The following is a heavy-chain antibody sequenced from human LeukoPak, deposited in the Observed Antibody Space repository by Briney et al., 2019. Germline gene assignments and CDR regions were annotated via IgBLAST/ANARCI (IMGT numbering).Heavy chain of an antibody. CDR3: ARGPVRNYYDSSGLLRY. V-gene: IGHV3-33*01. J-gene: IGHJ4*02. CDR1: GFTFSSYG. Sequence: GGSLRLSCAASGFTFSSYGMHWVRQAPGKGLEWVAVIWYDGSNKYYADSVKGRFTISRDNSKNTLYLQMNSLRAEDTAVYYCARGPVRNYYDSSGLLRYWGQGTLVTVSS. D-gene: IGHD3-22*01. CDR2: IWYDGSNK.